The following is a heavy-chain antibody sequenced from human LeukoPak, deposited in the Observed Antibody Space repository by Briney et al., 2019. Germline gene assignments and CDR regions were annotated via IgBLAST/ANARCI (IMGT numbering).Heavy chain of an antibody. CDR2: ISGSGGST. CDR3: ARTGQSHAFDI. V-gene: IGHV3-23*01. J-gene: IGHJ3*02. CDR1: GFTFSSYG. D-gene: IGHD5-24*01. Sequence: GGSLRLSCAASGFTFSSYGMSWVRQAPEKGLEWVSAISGSGGSTYYTDSVKGRFTISRDNSKNTVYLEMNSLRVEDTAVYYCARTGQSHAFDIWGQGTMVTVSS.